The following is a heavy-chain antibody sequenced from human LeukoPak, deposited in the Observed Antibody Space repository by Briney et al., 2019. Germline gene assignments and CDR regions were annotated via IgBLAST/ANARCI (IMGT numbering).Heavy chain of an antibody. V-gene: IGHV3-23*01. CDR3: AKDQRFGDLDDY. Sequence: GGSLRLSCAASGFIFKNYAMRGVRQAPGKGGEGGSSISGTGDTTYYADSGKGGFAISRDNDKNTLYLQMSSLRPEDTAVYYCAKDQRFGDLDDYRGQGTLVTVSS. CDR1: GFIFKNYA. D-gene: IGHD3-10*01. J-gene: IGHJ4*02. CDR2: ISGTGDTT.